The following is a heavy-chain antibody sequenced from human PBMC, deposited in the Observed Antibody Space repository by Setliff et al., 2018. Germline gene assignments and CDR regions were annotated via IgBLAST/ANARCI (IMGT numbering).Heavy chain of an antibody. V-gene: IGHV1-3*01. CDR1: GYTFTSYA. CDR2: INAGNGET. D-gene: IGHD1-26*01. CDR3: ATVKVVGATTGAFDI. J-gene: IGHJ3*02. Sequence: ASVKVSCKASGYTFTSYAMHWVRQAPGQRLEWMGWINAGNGETIYAEKFQGRVTITADTSTDTAYMELSSLRSEDTAVYYCATVKVVGATTGAFDIWGQGTMVTVSS.